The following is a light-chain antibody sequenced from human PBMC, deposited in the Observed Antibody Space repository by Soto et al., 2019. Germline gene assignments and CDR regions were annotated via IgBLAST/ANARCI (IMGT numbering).Light chain of an antibody. CDR3: HQYGTSPWT. CDR1: QTITSDY. CDR2: GAS. V-gene: IGKV3-20*01. J-gene: IGKJ1*01. Sequence: EIVLTQSPGNLSLSPGERATLSCRASQTITSDYLAWYKQKPGQAPRLLIYGASSRATGIPDRFSGRGSGTDFTLTVSSLEPEDFAVFYWHQYGTSPWTFGQGTKVEIK.